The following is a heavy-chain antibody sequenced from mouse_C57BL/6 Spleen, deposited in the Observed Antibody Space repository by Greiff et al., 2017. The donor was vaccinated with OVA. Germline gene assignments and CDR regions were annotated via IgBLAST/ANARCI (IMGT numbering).Heavy chain of an antibody. CDR2: INPNNGGT. D-gene: IGHD2-3*01. V-gene: IGHV1-26*01. CDR1: GYTFTDYY. Sequence: VQLQQSGPELVKPGASVKISCKASGYTFTDYYMNWVKQSHGKSLEWIGDINPNNGGTSYNQKFKGKATLTVDKSSSTAYMELRSLTSEDSAVYYCAIYDSYYAMDYWGQGTSVTVSS. CDR3: AIYDSYYAMDY. J-gene: IGHJ4*01.